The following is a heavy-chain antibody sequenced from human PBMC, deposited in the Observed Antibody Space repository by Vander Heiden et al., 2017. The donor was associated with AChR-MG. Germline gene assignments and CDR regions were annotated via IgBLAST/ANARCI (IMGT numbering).Heavy chain of an antibody. CDR3: ARDQSLITMVRGDAFDI. Sequence: QVQLVESGGGVVQPGRSLRLSCAASGFTFSSYGMEWVRQAPGKGLEWVAVIWYDGSNKYYADSVKGRFTISRDNSKNTLYLQMNSLRAEDTAVYYCARDQSLITMVRGDAFDIWGQGTMVTVSS. V-gene: IGHV3-33*01. D-gene: IGHD3-10*01. CDR1: GFTFSSYG. J-gene: IGHJ3*02. CDR2: IWYDGSNK.